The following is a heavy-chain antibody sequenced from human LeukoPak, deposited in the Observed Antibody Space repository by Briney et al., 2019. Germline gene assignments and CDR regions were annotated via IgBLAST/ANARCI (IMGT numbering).Heavy chain of an antibody. CDR3: ARDPGEEEMVTMGDY. D-gene: IGHD5-24*01. CDR2: IIPIFGTA. CDR1: GYTFTSYY. V-gene: IGHV1-69*13. J-gene: IGHJ4*02. Sequence: SVKVSCKASGYTFTSYYMHWVRQAPGQGLEWMGGIIPIFGTANYAQKFQGRVTITADESTSTAYMELSSLRSEDTAVYYCARDPGEEEMVTMGDYWGQGTLVTVSS.